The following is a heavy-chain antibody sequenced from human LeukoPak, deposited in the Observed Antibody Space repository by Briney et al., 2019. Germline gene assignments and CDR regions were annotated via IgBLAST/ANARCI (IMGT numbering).Heavy chain of an antibody. D-gene: IGHD6-19*01. J-gene: IGHJ3*02. CDR3: ARFGLGKHIEVAGIPFDI. CDR2: ISAYNGNT. V-gene: IGHV1-18*04. Sequence: ASVKVSCKASGYTFTGYYMHWVRQAPGQGLEWMGWISAYNGNTNYAQKLQGRVTMTTDTSTSTAYMELRSLRSDDTALYYCARFGLGKHIEVAGIPFDIWGQGTMVTVSS. CDR1: GYTFTGYY.